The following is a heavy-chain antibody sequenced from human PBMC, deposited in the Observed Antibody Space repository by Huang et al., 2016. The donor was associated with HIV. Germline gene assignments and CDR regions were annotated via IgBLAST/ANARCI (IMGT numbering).Heavy chain of an antibody. CDR1: RFTFSKFA. CDR2: ISYDGSSK. CDR3: TKGHYYDTNGYVAFDI. J-gene: IGHJ3*02. Sequence: QVQLVESGGGVVRPGRSLRLSCEASRFTFSKFAMHWVRQVPGKGLGLMAVISYDGSSKHYADSVTGRLTISRDNSNNTLYLQMNSLTVEDTAVYYCTKGHYYDTNGYVAFDIWGQGTMVTVSS. V-gene: IGHV3-30*18. D-gene: IGHD3-22*01.